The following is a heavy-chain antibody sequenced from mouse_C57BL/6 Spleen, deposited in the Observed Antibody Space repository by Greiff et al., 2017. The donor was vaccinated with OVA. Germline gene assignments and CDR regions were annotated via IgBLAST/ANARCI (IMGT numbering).Heavy chain of an antibody. J-gene: IGHJ4*01. V-gene: IGHV1-50*01. D-gene: IGHD4-1*01. CDR3: ARRVTGTGYAMDY. CDR1: GYTFTSYW. CDR2: IDPSDSYT. Sequence: QVQLQQPGAELVKPGASVKLSCKASGYTFTSYWMQWVKQRPGQGLEWIGEIDPSDSYTNYNQKFKGKATLTVDTSSSTAYMQLSSLTSEDSAVYYCARRVTGTGYAMDYWGQGTSVTVSS.